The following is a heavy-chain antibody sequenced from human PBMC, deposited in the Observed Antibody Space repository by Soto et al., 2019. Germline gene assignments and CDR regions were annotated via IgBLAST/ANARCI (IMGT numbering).Heavy chain of an antibody. CDR1: GFTFSSYA. D-gene: IGHD3-22*01. V-gene: IGHV3-23*01. J-gene: IGHJ4*02. Sequence: EVQLLESGGGLVQPGGSLRLSCAASGFTFSSYAMSWVRQAPGKGLEWVSAISGSGGSTYYADSVKGRFTISRDNSKNTLYLQMNSLRAKDTAVYYCAKAPPLLNYYDSRPARTYFDYWGQGTLVTVSS. CDR3: AKAPPLLNYYDSRPARTYFDY. CDR2: ISGSGGST.